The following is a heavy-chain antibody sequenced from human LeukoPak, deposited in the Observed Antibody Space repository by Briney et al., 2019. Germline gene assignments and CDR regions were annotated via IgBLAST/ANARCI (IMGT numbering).Heavy chain of an antibody. CDR1: GFTFSSYW. D-gene: IGHD3-22*01. CDR3: ARDSHKDYYDSNTDH. CDR2: IKQDGSEK. J-gene: IGHJ5*02. V-gene: IGHV3-7*01. Sequence: GGSLRLSCAASGFTFSSYWMSWVRQAPGKGLEWVANIKQDGSEKYYVDSVKGRFTISRDNAKNSLYLQMNSLRAEDTAVYYCARDSHKDYYDSNTDHWGQGTLVTVSS.